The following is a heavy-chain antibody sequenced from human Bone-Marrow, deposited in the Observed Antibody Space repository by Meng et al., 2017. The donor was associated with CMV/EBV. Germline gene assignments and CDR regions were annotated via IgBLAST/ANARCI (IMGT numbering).Heavy chain of an antibody. CDR1: GRSINSGAYF. CDR2: IFYNGNT. D-gene: IGHD3-16*01. V-gene: IGHV4-31*03. CDR3: ARMGRALAV. Sequence: SETLSLTCTVSGRSINSGAYFWTWIRQHPGKGLEWIGYIFYNGNTYYSPSLKSRVSISMDTSKNQFSLKLNSVTAADAAVYYCARMGRALAVWGQGTTVTVSS. J-gene: IGHJ6*02.